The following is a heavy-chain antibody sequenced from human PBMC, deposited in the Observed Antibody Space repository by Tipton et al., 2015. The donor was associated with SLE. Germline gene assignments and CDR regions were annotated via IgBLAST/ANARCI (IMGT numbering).Heavy chain of an antibody. D-gene: IGHD5-24*01. CDR1: GGSISSSSYY. V-gene: IGHV4-39*01. CDR2: IYYSGST. J-gene: IGHJ3*02. CDR3: ARPVEMATIGAFDI. Sequence: TLSLTCTVSGGSISSSSYYWGWIRQPPGKGLEWIGGIYYSGSTYYNPSLKSRVTISVDTSKNQFSLKLSSVTAADTAVYYCARPVEMATIGAFDIWGQGTMVTVSS.